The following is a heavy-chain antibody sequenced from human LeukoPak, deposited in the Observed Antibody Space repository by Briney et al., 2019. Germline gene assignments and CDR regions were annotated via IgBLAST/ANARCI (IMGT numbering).Heavy chain of an antibody. CDR2: ISAYNGDT. CDR1: GYTFTSYG. V-gene: IGHV1-18*01. Sequence: ASVKVSCKASGYTFTSYGISWVRQAPGQGLEWVGWISAYNGDTNYAQKLQGRVTMTTDTSTSTAYMELRSLRSDDTAVYYCARDQRESGSGWYEEYFQHWGQGTLVTVSS. D-gene: IGHD6-19*01. CDR3: ARDQRESGSGWYEEYFQH. J-gene: IGHJ1*01.